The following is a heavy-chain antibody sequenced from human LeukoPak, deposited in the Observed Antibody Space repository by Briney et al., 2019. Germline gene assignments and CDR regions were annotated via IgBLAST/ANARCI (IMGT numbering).Heavy chain of an antibody. D-gene: IGHD1-1*01. Sequence: GGSLRLSCAASGFTFSSYAMSWVRQAPGKGLEWVSAIGGRGAITYYADSVKGRFTISKDNSKNTLYLQMNSLRAEDTAVYYCAKDDNYVEYGYYFDFWGQGTLVTVSS. J-gene: IGHJ4*02. V-gene: IGHV3-23*01. CDR3: AKDDNYVEYGYYFDF. CDR1: GFTFSSYA. CDR2: IGGRGAIT.